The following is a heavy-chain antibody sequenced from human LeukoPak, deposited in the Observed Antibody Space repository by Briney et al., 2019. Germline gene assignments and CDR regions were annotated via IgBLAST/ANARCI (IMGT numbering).Heavy chain of an antibody. CDR2: IYSDGST. V-gene: IGHV3-53*01. D-gene: IGHD5-12*01. CDR1: GFTYDDFG. CDR3: VGGEWLRSGLGY. Sequence: GGSLRLSCAASGFTYDDFGMSWVRQAPGEGLEWVSTIYSDGSTYYADSVKGRFIISRDNSKNTLYLQMYSLRAEDTAVYFCVGGEWLRSGLGYWGQGTLVTVSS. J-gene: IGHJ4*02.